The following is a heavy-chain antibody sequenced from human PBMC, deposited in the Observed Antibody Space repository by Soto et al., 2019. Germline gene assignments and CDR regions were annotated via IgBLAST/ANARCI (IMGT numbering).Heavy chain of an antibody. CDR1: GGSISSYY. Sequence: SETLSLTCTVSGGSISSYYWSWIRQPPGKGLEWIEYIYYSGSTNYNPSLKSLVTISVDTSKNQFSLKLSSVTAADTAVYYCARGQVVAAQHWGQGTLVTVS. CDR2: IYYSGST. D-gene: IGHD2-15*01. CDR3: ARGQVVAAQH. J-gene: IGHJ4*02. V-gene: IGHV4-59*12.